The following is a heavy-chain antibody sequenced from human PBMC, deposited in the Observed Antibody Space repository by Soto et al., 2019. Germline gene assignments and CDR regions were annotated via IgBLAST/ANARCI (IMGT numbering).Heavy chain of an antibody. D-gene: IGHD1-26*01. J-gene: IGHJ6*02. CDR1: GGSISISSYA. CDR3: ARQGVGGSYYYYYGMDV. V-gene: IGHV4-39*01. CDR2: IYYSGST. Sequence: SETLSLTCTVSGGSISISSYAWGWIRQPPGKGLEWIGSIYYSGSTYYNPSLKSRVTISVDTSKNQFSLKLSSVTAADTAVYYCARQGVGGSYYYYYGMDVWGQGTTVTVSS.